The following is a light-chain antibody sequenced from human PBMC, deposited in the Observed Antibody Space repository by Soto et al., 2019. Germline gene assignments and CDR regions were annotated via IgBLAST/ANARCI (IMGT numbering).Light chain of an antibody. Sequence: EIVLTQSPATLSLSPGERATLSCRASQSVSSYLAWYQQKPGQAPRLLIYDASNRATGIPARFSGSGSGTDFTLTISSLEPADFAVYYCQQRSNWPLPFGQGTKVEIK. CDR3: QQRSNWPLP. CDR2: DAS. J-gene: IGKJ1*01. V-gene: IGKV3-11*01. CDR1: QSVSSY.